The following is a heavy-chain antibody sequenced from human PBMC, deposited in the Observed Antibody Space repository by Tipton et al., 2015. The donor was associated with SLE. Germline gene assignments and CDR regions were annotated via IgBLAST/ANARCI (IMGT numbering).Heavy chain of an antibody. V-gene: IGHV4-34*11. J-gene: IGHJ4*02. CDR2: MYFSGNT. CDR1: GGSFGGHY. Sequence: TLSLTCSIYGGSFGGHYWSWIRQAPGKGLEWIGSMYFSGNTYYNPFLRSRVTISADTSKNQFSLKLTSVTAADTAVYYCARDPKYWGQGTLVIVSS. CDR3: ARDPKY.